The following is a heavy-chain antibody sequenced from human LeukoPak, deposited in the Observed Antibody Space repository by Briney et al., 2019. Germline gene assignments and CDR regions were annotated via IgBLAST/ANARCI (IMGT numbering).Heavy chain of an antibody. V-gene: IGHV3-30*18. J-gene: IGHJ4*02. D-gene: IGHD2-21*02. CDR1: GFTFSSYG. CDR2: ISYDGSNK. CDR3: AKAPRGVVTKHVGQPFDY. Sequence: GGSLRLSCAASGFTFSSYGMHWVRQAPGKGLEWVAVISYDGSNKYYADSVKGRFTISRDNSKNTLYLQMNSLRAEDTAVYYCAKAPRGVVTKHVGQPFDYWGQGTLVTVSS.